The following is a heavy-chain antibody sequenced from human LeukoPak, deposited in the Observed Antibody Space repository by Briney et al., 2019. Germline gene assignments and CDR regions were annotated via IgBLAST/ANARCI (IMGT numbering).Heavy chain of an antibody. CDR2: IIPILGIA. Sequence: VASVKVSCKASGGTFSSYATSWVRQAPGQGLEWMGRIIPILGIANYAQKFQGRVTITADKSTSTAYMELSSLRSEDTAVYYCTLGYCSSTSCHNYYYYYGMDVWGQGTTVTVSS. CDR1: GGTFSSYA. D-gene: IGHD2-2*01. V-gene: IGHV1-69*04. J-gene: IGHJ6*02. CDR3: TLGYCSSTSCHNYYYYYGMDV.